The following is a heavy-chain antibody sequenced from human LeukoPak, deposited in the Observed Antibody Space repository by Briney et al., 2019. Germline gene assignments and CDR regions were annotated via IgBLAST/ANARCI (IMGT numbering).Heavy chain of an antibody. V-gene: IGHV5-51*01. CDR1: GYSFTNYW. CDR3: AMGSDYFDY. CDR2: IFPGDSDT. Sequence: GESLKISCKGSGYSFTNYWIGWVRQMPGKGLEWMGIIFPGDSDTRYSPSFQGQVTISADKSINTACLRWGSLKASDTAMYYCAMGSDYFDYWGLGTLVTVSS. J-gene: IGHJ4*02.